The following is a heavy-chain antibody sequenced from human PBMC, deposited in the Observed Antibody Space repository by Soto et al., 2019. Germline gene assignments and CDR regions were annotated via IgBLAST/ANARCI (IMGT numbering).Heavy chain of an antibody. J-gene: IGHJ6*02. Sequence: SCAASGFTFSSYAMHWVRQAPGKGLEWVAVISYDGSNKYYADSVKGRFTISRDNSKNTLYLQMNSLRAEDTAVYYCARDLSYLGELSLWRYYYYYGMDVWGQGTTVTVSS. CDR1: GFTFSSYA. CDR3: ARDLSYLGELSLWRYYYYYGMDV. CDR2: ISYDGSNK. V-gene: IGHV3-30-3*01. D-gene: IGHD3-16*02.